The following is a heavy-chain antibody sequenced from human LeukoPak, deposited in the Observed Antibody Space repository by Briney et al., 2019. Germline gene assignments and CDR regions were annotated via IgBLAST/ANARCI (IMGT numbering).Heavy chain of an antibody. V-gene: IGHV3-21*01. J-gene: IGHJ4*02. CDR1: GFTFSSYN. CDR2: IGTSGTHI. Sequence: GGSLRLSCVVSGFTFSSYNMNWVRQAPGKGLEWVASIGTSGTHIYYADSMTGRFTISRDNAKNSLYLQMNSLRAEDTAVYYCARRAKTERGYSYGLDYWGQGPLVTVSS. D-gene: IGHD5-18*01. CDR3: ARRAKTERGYSYGLDY.